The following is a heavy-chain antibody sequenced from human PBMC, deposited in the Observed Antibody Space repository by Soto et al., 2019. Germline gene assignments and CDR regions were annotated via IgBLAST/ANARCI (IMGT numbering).Heavy chain of an antibody. V-gene: IGHV1-58*01. CDR2: IVVGSGNT. J-gene: IGHJ4*02. CDR3: AADLRGWSFDY. CDR1: GFAFTSSA. D-gene: IGHD6-19*01. Sequence: SVKVSCKASGFAFTSSAVQWVRQARGQRLEWIGWIVVGSGNTNYAQKFQERVTITRDMSTSTAYMELSSLRSEDTAVYYCAADLRGWSFDYWGQGTLVTVSS.